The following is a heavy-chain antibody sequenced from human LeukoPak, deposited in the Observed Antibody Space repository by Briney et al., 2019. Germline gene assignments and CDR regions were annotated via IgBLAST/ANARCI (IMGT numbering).Heavy chain of an antibody. D-gene: IGHD3-22*01. CDR2: IKQDGSEK. V-gene: IGHV3-7*01. CDR3: AGGRGWLVDY. Sequence: GGSLRLSCAASGFTFSSHWMSWVRQAPGKGLEWVANIKQDGSEKYYVDSVKGRFTISRDNAKNSLYLQMNSLRAEDTAVYFCAGGRGWLVDYWGQGTRVTVSS. CDR1: GFTFSSHW. J-gene: IGHJ4*02.